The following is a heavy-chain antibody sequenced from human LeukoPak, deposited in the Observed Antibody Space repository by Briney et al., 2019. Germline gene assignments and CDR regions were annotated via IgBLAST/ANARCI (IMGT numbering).Heavy chain of an antibody. CDR1: GFTFSSYA. D-gene: IGHD3-3*01. CDR2: ISYDGSNK. Sequence: GGSLRLSRAASGFTFSSYAMHWVRQAPGKGLEWVAVISYDGSNKYYADSVKGRFTISRDNSKSTLYLQMNSLRAEDTAVYYCARESWSGYYRTAFDYWGQGTLVTVSS. V-gene: IGHV3-30*01. J-gene: IGHJ4*02. CDR3: ARESWSGYYRTAFDY.